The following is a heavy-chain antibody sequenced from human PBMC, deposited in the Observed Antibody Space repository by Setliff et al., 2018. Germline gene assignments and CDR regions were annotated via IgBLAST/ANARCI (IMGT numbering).Heavy chain of an antibody. CDR3: ARGPRITIFGVVSLSLYGMDV. V-gene: IGHV1-2*04. CDR2: INPNSGGT. D-gene: IGHD3-3*01. Sequence: ASVKVSCKASGGTFSSYAISWVRQAPGQGLEWMGWINPNSGGTNYAQKFQGWVTMTRDTSISTAYMELSRLRSDDTAVYYCARGPRITIFGVVSLSLYGMDVWGQGTMVTVSS. J-gene: IGHJ6*02. CDR1: GGTFSSYA.